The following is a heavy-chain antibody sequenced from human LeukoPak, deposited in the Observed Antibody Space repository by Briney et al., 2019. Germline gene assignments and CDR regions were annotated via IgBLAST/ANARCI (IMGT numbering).Heavy chain of an antibody. V-gene: IGHV3-33*01. CDR2: IWFDGSKD. CDR3: ARDVTGSLDY. D-gene: IGHD2-8*02. Sequence: GGSLRLSCAASGFAFSTYVMHWVRQAPGKGLEWVAIIWFDGSKDYHAGSVKGRFTISRDNSRNTLFLQMDSLRVEDTALYYCARDVTGSLDYWGQGTLVTVSS. CDR1: GFAFSTYV. J-gene: IGHJ4*02.